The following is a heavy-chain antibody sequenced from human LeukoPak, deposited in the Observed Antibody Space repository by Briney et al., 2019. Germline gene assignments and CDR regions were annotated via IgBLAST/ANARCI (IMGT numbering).Heavy chain of an antibody. D-gene: IGHD4-17*01. CDR2: IVPIFGTA. CDR1: GGTFSIYA. V-gene: IGHV1-69*01. J-gene: IGHJ4*02. Sequence: GSSVKVSCKASGGTFSIYAISWVRQAPGQGLEWMGGIVPIFGTANYAQKFQGRITITADESTSTAYMELSSLRSGDTAVYYCARDLGTTLNYFDYWGQGTLVTVSS. CDR3: ARDLGTTLNYFDY.